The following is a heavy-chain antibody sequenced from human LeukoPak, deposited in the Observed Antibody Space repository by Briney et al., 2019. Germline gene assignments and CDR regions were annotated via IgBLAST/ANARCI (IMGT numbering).Heavy chain of an antibody. CDR1: GFTFTSSA. V-gene: IGHV1-58*01. Sequence: ASVKVSCKASGFTFTSSAVQWVRQARGQRLEWIGWIVVGSGNTNYAQKFQERVTITRDMSTSTAYMELSSLRSEDTAVYYCAAGYCSSTSCYGEGYYYYGMDVWGQGTTVTVPS. CDR3: AAGYCSSTSCYGEGYYYYGMDV. CDR2: IVVGSGNT. D-gene: IGHD2-2*01. J-gene: IGHJ6*02.